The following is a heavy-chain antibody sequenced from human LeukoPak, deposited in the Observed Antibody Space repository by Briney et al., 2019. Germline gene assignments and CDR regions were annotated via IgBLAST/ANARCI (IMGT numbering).Heavy chain of an antibody. CDR1: EYTLTGYY. Sequence: ASVKVSCKASEYTLTGYYIHWVPQAPGQGLGWMGWINPNSGGTNYAQKFQRRVTMTRDTSISTAYMELSRLRSDDTAVYYCATSRRIENLDYWGQGTLVTVSS. CDR3: ATSRRIENLDY. D-gene: IGHD1-26*01. CDR2: INPNSGGT. J-gene: IGHJ4*02. V-gene: IGHV1-2*02.